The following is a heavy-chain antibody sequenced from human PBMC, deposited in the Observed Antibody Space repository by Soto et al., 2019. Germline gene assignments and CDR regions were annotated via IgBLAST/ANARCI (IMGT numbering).Heavy chain of an antibody. Sequence: GESLKISCEGSGYSFTSYWIGWVRQMPGKGLEWMGIIYPGDSDTRYSPSFQGQVTISADKSISTAYLQWSSLKASDTAIYYCARLVAAPSHYYYYGMDVWGQGTTVTVSS. J-gene: IGHJ6*02. V-gene: IGHV5-51*01. CDR1: GYSFTSYW. CDR3: ARLVAAPSHYYYYGMDV. D-gene: IGHD6-6*01. CDR2: IYPGDSDT.